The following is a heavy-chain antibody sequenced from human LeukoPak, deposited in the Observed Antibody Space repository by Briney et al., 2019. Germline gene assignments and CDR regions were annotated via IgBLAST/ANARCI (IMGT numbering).Heavy chain of an antibody. CDR2: IYHSGST. D-gene: IGHD3-3*01. V-gene: IGHV4-34*01. J-gene: IGHJ4*02. Sequence: SETLSLTCAVYGGSFSGFYWSWIRQPPGKGLEWIGSIYHSGSTYYNPSLKSRVTISVDTSKNQFSLKLSSVTAADTAVYYCARDDTLQSITIPLGYWGQGTLVTVSS. CDR1: GGSFSGFY. CDR3: ARDDTLQSITIPLGY.